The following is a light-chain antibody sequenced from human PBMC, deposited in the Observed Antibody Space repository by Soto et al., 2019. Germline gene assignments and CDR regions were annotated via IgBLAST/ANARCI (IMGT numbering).Light chain of an antibody. CDR3: QQYNNYWT. J-gene: IGKJ1*01. CDR2: KAS. CDR1: QSISNW. V-gene: IGKV1-5*03. Sequence: DIQMTQSPSTLSASVGDRVTITCRASQSISNWLAWYQQKPGKAPKLLIYKASSLESGVPSRFSGSGSGTEFTLTINSLQPDDVATYYCQQYNNYWTFGQGTKVEIK.